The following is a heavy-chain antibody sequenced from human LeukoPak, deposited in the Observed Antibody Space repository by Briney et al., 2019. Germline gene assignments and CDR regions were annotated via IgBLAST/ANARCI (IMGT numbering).Heavy chain of an antibody. J-gene: IGHJ5*02. V-gene: IGHV4-59*01. CDR3: AKDGELGA. CDR2: TYTSGNT. Sequence: SETLTLSCSVSGASINSYYWNWIRQPPGKGLEWIGNTYTSGNTNYNPSLKSRVTISLDTSKNQFSLKMSSVAAADTAVYYGAKDGELGAWGQGTLVTVSA. CDR1: GASINSYY. D-gene: IGHD1-26*01.